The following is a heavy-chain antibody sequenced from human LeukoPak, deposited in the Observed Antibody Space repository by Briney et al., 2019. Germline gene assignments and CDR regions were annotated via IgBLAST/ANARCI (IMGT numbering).Heavy chain of an antibody. J-gene: IGHJ6*03. Sequence: PPETLSLTCTVSGGSISSGDYYWSWIRQPPGKGLEWIGYIYYSGSTYYNPSLKSRVTISVDTSKNQFSLKLSSVTAADTAVYYCASPGSGFWSGYMDVWGKGTTVTVSS. CDR1: GGSISSGDYY. CDR3: ASPGSGFWSGYMDV. V-gene: IGHV4-30-4*08. D-gene: IGHD3-3*01. CDR2: IYYSGST.